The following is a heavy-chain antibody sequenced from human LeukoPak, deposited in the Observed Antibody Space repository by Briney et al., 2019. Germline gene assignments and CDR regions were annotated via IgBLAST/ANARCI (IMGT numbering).Heavy chain of an antibody. J-gene: IGHJ4*02. CDR3: ARLEFRYFDY. CDR2: IYSGGST. D-gene: IGHD3-3*01. V-gene: IGHV3-53*01. Sequence: QPGGSLRLSCAASGFTVSSNSMTWVRQAPGKGLEWVSVIYSGGSTYSADSVKGRFTISRDNSKNTLYLQMNSLRAEDTAVYYCARLEFRYFDYWGQGTLVTVSS. CDR1: GFTVSSNS.